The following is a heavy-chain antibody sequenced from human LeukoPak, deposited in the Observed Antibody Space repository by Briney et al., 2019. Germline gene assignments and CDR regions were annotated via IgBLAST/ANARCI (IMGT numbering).Heavy chain of an antibody. CDR3: ATYSWQLVEGYNWFDP. D-gene: IGHD6-6*01. CDR2: IYYSGST. J-gene: IGHJ5*02. CDR1: GDSISNYY. V-gene: IGHV4-59*05. Sequence: SETLSLTCTVSGDSISNYYWSWIRQPPGKGLEWIGSIYYSGSTYYNPSLKSRVTISVDTSKNQFSLKLSSVTAADTAVYYCATYSWQLVEGYNWFDPWGQGTLVTVSS.